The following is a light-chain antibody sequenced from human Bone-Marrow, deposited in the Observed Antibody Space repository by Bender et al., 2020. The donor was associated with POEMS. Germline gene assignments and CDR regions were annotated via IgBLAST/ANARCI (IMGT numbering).Light chain of an antibody. V-gene: IGLV7-46*01. CDR2: DTN. CDR3: VLSYTDARV. Sequence: QAVVTQEPSLTVSPGGTVTVTCGSSTGAVTSGHYPFWFQQKPGQAPRTLIFDTNNKHSWTPARFSGSLFGGKAALTLSGAQPEDEAEYYCVLSYTDARVFGGGTKLTVL. J-gene: IGLJ3*02. CDR1: TGAVTSGHY.